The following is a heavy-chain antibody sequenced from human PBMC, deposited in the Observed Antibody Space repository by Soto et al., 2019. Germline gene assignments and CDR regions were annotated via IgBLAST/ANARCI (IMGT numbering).Heavy chain of an antibody. CDR3: ARDPIRGGVPYFFEV. Sequence: ASVKVSCKASGYTFTDYFVHWVRLAPGQGLEWMGWVNPDTGVATFPQKFQGRVTVTRDASINTDYMELTHLTSEDTGIYYCARDPIRGGVPYFFEVWGRGTKVTVS. CDR1: GYTFTDYF. J-gene: IGHJ3*01. V-gene: IGHV1-2*02. D-gene: IGHD3-16*01. CDR2: VNPDTGVA.